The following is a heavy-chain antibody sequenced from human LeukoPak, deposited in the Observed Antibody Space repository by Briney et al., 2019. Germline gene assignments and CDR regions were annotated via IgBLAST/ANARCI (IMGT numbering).Heavy chain of an antibody. Sequence: KPSETLSLTCTVSGGSISSGSYYWSWIRQPAGKGLEWIVRIYTSGSTNYNPSLKSRVTISVDTSKNQFSLKLSSVTAADTAVYYCARDWGGYCTNGVCYTPLGYWGQGTLVTVSS. CDR3: ARDWGGYCTNGVCYTPLGY. CDR2: IYTSGST. CDR1: GGSISSGSYY. D-gene: IGHD2-8*01. V-gene: IGHV4-61*02. J-gene: IGHJ4*02.